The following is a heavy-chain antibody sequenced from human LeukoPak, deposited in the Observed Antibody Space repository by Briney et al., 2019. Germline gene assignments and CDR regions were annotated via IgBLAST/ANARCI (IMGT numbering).Heavy chain of an antibody. CDR3: ARDRGRYYDSRGFYWGYYFAS. CDR1: GFTFSDYY. V-gene: IGHV3-23*01. D-gene: IGHD3-22*01. J-gene: IGHJ4*02. Sequence: PGGSLRLSCAASGFTFSDYYMSWIRQAPGKGLEWVSTISGSGDSTYYADSVKGRFTISRDNSKDTLYLQMSSVRVDDTAVYYCARDRGRYYDSRGFYWGYYFASWGQGILVTVST. CDR2: ISGSGDST.